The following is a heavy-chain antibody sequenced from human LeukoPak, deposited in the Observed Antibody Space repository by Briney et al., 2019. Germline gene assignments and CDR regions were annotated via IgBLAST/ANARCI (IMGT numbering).Heavy chain of an antibody. J-gene: IGHJ4*02. Sequence: PSETLSLTCAVYGGSFSGYYWSWIRQPPGKGLEWIGEINHSGSTNYNPSLKSRVTISVDTSKNQFSLKLSSVTAADTAVYYCARWKPGGSYQLDYWGQGTLVTVSS. V-gene: IGHV4-34*01. CDR2: INHSGST. D-gene: IGHD1-26*01. CDR3: ARWKPGGSYQLDY. CDR1: GGSFSGYY.